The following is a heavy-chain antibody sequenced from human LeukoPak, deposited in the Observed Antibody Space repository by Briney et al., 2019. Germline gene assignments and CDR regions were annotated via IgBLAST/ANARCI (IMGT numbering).Heavy chain of an antibody. Sequence: NPSETLSLTCSVSGGSISSSSYYWGWIRQPPGKGLEWIGRIYYSGTTYYNPSLKSRVTISVATSKHHFSLTLSSVTAADTAVYYCARLTGPSSPCSNYPDYWGQGALVTVSS. J-gene: IGHJ4*02. CDR3: ARLTGPSSPCSNYPDY. CDR1: GGSISSSSYY. V-gene: IGHV4-39*02. CDR2: IYYSGTT. D-gene: IGHD1-26*01.